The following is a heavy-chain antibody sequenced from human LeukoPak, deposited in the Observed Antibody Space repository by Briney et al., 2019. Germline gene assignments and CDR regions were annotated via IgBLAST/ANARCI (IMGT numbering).Heavy chain of an antibody. D-gene: IGHD2-21*02. Sequence: PSETLSLTCTVSGGSISSYYWSWLRQPPGKGLEWIGNIYYSGSTNYNPSLKSRVTISVDTSKNQFSLKLSSVTAADTAVYYCAREHSSSSVVTAISDAFDIWGQGTMVTVSS. V-gene: IGHV4-59*01. CDR2: IYYSGST. CDR1: GGSISSYY. CDR3: AREHSSSSVVTAISDAFDI. J-gene: IGHJ3*02.